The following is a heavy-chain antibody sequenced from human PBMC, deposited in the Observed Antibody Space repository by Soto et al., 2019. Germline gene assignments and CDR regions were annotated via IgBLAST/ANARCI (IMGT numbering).Heavy chain of an antibody. V-gene: IGHV3-15*07. CDR2: IKPNADGGTV. CDR1: GFTFSNAW. CDR3: TTYQTFIIGTPWSD. J-gene: IGHJ4*02. D-gene: IGHD1-7*01. Sequence: GGSLRLSCAASGFTFSNAWMNWVRQAPGKGLEWVGRIKPNADGGTVDYAAPVKGRFTISRDDSKNTLYLQMNSLNTDDTALYYCTTYQTFIIGTPWSDWGQGTLVTVSS.